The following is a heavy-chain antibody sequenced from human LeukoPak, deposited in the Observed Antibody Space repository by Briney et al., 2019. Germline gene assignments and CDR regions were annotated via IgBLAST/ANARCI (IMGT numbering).Heavy chain of an antibody. J-gene: IGHJ4*02. CDR1: GLTFSSYS. CDR2: IISTSSTM. V-gene: IGHV3-48*02. D-gene: IGHD6-19*01. Sequence: GGSLRLSCAVSGLTFSSYSMNWVRQAPGKGLEWVSYIISTSSTMYYADSVKGRFSISRDNAKNSLYLQMNSVRDEDTAVYYCARDRDSSGRTFDYWGQGTLVAVS. CDR3: ARDRDSSGRTFDY.